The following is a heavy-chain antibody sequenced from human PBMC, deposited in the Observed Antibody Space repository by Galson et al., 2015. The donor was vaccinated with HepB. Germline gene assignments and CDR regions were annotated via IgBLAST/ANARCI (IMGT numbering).Heavy chain of an antibody. D-gene: IGHD7-27*01. J-gene: IGHJ4*02. CDR2: ISNSGGST. V-gene: IGHV3-23*01. CDR1: GFTFSSYA. Sequence: SLRLSCAASGFTFSSYAMSWVRQAPGKGLEWVSTISNSGGSTYYADSVKGRFTISRNNSKNTLYLQMNSLRAEDTAVYYSARDRLGIGLFDYWGQGTLVTVSS. CDR3: ARDRLGIGLFDY.